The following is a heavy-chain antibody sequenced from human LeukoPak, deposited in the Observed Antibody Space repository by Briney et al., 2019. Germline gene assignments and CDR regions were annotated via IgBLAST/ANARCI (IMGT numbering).Heavy chain of an antibody. D-gene: IGHD6-19*01. J-gene: IGHJ5*01. V-gene: IGHV3-48*03. CDR2: ISSSGSAV. CDR3: AKPISGGLAVTADWFDP. CDR1: ALTFSSYE. Sequence: PGGSLRLSCAASALTFSSYEMKWVRQAPGKGLEWVSYISSSGSAVYCADSVKGRYTISGDNAENSLCLQMSSLRAEDTAVYYCAKPISGGLAVTADWFDPWGQGTLVVVSS.